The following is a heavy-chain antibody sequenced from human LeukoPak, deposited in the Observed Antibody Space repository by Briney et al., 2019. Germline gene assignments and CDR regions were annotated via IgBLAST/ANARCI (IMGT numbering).Heavy chain of an antibody. CDR1: GGSISGTNW. V-gene: IGHV4-4*02. D-gene: IGHD1-26*01. J-gene: IGHJ4*02. CDR3: SRESGPFSPFGF. Sequence: SETLSLTCGVSGGSISGTNWWSWVRQPPGQGLEWIGEISLRGLTNYNPSLRSRLTMSLDDSKNHVSLYLTSVTAADTAVYYCSRESGPFSPFGFWGQGTLVSVHS. CDR2: ISLRGLT.